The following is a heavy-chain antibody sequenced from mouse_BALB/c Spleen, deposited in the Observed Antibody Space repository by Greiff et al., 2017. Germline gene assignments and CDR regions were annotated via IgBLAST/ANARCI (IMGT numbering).Heavy chain of an antibody. Sequence: QVQLKESGPGLVAPSQSLSITCTVSGFSLTSYGVHWVRQPPGKGLEWLGVIWAGGSTNYNSALMSRLSISKDNSKSQVFLKMNSLQTDDTAMYYCARVLWYDWYFDVWGAGTTVTVSS. D-gene: IGHD2-1*01. CDR2: IWAGGST. J-gene: IGHJ1*01. V-gene: IGHV2-9*02. CDR1: GFSLTSYG. CDR3: ARVLWYDWYFDV.